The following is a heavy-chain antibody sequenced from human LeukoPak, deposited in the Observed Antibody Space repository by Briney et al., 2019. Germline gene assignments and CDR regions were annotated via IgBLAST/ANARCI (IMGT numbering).Heavy chain of an antibody. J-gene: IGHJ4*02. CDR1: VFPFSSRV. CDR3: ARASAWALDF. D-gene: IGHD7-27*01. Sequence: RGALRLSCAASVFPFSSRVMSWVRQAPGKGLEWMAYINHDGEAIYYPQFVRGRFIISRDNAKNTLFLQMNDLRDEDTAVYYCARASAWALDFWGQGTRVTVSS. V-gene: IGHV3-48*02. CDR2: INHDGEAI.